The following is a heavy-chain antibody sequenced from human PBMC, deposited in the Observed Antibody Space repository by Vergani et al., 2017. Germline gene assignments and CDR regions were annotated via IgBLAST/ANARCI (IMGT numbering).Heavy chain of an antibody. CDR1: GYTFTGYY. CDR2: INPNSGGT. V-gene: IGHV1-2*02. J-gene: IGHJ6*02. D-gene: IGHD4-17*01. CDR3: ARDPLCGDYSAYYYGMDV. Sequence: QVQLVQSGAEVKKPGASVKVSCKASGYTFTGYYMHWVRQAPGQGLEWMGWINPNSGGTNYAQKFQGRVTMTRDTSISTAYMELSRLRSDDTAVYYCARDPLCGDYSAYYYGMDVWGQGTTVTVSS.